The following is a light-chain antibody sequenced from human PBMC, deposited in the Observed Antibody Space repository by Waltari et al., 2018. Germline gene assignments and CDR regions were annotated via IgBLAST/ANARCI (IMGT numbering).Light chain of an antibody. CDR1: ESIARN. Sequence: EIDMTQSPATLSLSPGERATLSCRASESIARNLAWYQQKAGQPPRLLTYDASTRAMGVPVRFTGSGSGTEFTLTISSLQSEDFAVYHCHQYNNWPLYTFGQGTRLEIK. V-gene: IGKV3-15*01. CDR2: DAS. J-gene: IGKJ2*01. CDR3: HQYNNWPLYT.